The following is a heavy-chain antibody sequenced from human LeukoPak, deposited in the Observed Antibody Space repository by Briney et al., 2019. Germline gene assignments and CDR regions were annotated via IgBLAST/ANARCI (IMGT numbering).Heavy chain of an antibody. V-gene: IGHV3-30*18. CDR1: GFTFSSYA. CDR2: ISYDGSNK. CDR3: AKDLYDPIAAADYYFDY. Sequence: GGSLRLSCAASGFTFSSYAMSWVRQAPGKGLEWVAVISYDGSNKYYADSVKGRFTISRDNSKNTLYLQMNSLRAEDTAVYYCAKDLYDPIAAADYYFDYWGQGTLVTVSS. D-gene: IGHD6-13*01. J-gene: IGHJ4*02.